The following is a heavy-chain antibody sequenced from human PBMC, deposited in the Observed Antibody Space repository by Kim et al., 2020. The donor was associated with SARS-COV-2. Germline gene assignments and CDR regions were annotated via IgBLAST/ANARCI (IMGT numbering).Heavy chain of an antibody. D-gene: IGHD1-26*01. CDR2: FDPEDGET. CDR1: GYTLTELS. Sequence: ASVEVSCKVSGYTLTELSMHWVRQAPGKGLEWMGGFDPEDGETIYAQKFQGRVTMTEDTSTATAYMQLSSLSTEDTAVYYCATAPVVVGGTLGDYYYYGMDAWGHRTTGTAS. J-gene: IGHJ6*02. CDR3: ATAPVVVGGTLGDYYYYGMDA. V-gene: IGHV1-24*01.